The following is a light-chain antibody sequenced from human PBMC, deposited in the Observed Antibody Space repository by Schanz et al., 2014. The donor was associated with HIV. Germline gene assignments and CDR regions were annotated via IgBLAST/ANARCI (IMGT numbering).Light chain of an antibody. CDR2: EVS. Sequence: QSALTQPPSASGSPGQSVTISCTGTSSDVGDYNYVSWYQQHPGKAPKIMIFEVSKRPSGVPDRFSGSRSGNTASLTVSGLQAEDEADYYCNSYVGNSVWVFGGGTKLTVL. J-gene: IGLJ3*02. CDR1: SSDVGDYNY. V-gene: IGLV2-8*01. CDR3: NSYVGNSVWV.